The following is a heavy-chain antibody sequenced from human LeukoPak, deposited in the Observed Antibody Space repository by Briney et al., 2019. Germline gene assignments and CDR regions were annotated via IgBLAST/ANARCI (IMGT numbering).Heavy chain of an antibody. Sequence: SETLSLTSTVSGGSISSYYWSWIRQPAGKGLEWIGRIYTSGSTNYNPSLKSRVTMSVDTSKNQFSLKLSSVTAADTAVYYCARARKTAWSKNPRIAAAMYYFDYWGQGTLVTVSS. J-gene: IGHJ4*02. D-gene: IGHD6-13*01. V-gene: IGHV4-4*07. CDR2: IYTSGST. CDR3: ARARKTAWSKNPRIAAAMYYFDY. CDR1: GGSISSYY.